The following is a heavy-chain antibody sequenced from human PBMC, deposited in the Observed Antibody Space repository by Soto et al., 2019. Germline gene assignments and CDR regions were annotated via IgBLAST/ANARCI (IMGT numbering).Heavy chain of an antibody. V-gene: IGHV3-23*01. CDR2: ISGSGGST. D-gene: IGHD3-10*02. CDR1: GFTFSSYA. CDR3: AKPMFGELLYSGYYFDY. Sequence: GGSLRLSCVASGFTFSSYAMSWVRQAPGKGLEWVSAISGSGGSTYYADSVKGRFTISRDNSKNTLYLQMNSLRAEDTAVYYCAKPMFGELLYSGYYFDYWGQGTLVTVSS. J-gene: IGHJ4*02.